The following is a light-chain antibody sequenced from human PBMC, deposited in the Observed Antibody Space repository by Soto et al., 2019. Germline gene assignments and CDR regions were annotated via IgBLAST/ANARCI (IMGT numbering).Light chain of an antibody. J-gene: IGLJ1*01. Sequence: QSVLTQPASVSGSPGQSITISCTGTSSDVGGYNYVSWYQQHPGKAPKLMIYEVSNRPSGVSNRSSGSEAGNTASLTISGLQAEDEADYYCSSYTSSSTLVVFGTGTKVTV. CDR2: EVS. V-gene: IGLV2-14*01. CDR3: SSYTSSSTLVV. CDR1: SSDVGGYNY.